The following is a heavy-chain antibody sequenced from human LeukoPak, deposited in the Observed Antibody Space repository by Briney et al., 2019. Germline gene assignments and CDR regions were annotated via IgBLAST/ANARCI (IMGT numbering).Heavy chain of an antibody. CDR2: IIPIFGTA. CDR1: GGTFSSYA. CDR3: ARAQITMVRDGRYYYYYMDV. J-gene: IGHJ6*03. Sequence: SVKVSCKASGGTFSSYAISWVRQAPGQGLEWMGGIIPIFGTASYAQKFQGRVTITTDESTSTAYMELSSLRSEDTAVYYCARAQITMVRDGRYYYYYMDVWGKGTTVTVSS. D-gene: IGHD3-10*01. V-gene: IGHV1-69*05.